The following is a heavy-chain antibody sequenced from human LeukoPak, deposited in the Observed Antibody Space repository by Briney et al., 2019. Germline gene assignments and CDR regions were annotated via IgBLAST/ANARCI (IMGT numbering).Heavy chain of an antibody. D-gene: IGHD2-2*01. CDR1: GGTFSSYT. CDR2: INPILGIA. CDR3: ARGYCSSTSCYYGYYYMDV. J-gene: IGHJ6*03. V-gene: IGHV1-69*02. Sequence: SVKVSCKASGGTFSSYTISWVRQAPGQGIEWMGRINPILGIANYAQKFQGRVTITADKSTSTAYMELSSLRSEDTAVYYCARGYCSSTSCYYGYYYMDVWGKGTTVTVSS.